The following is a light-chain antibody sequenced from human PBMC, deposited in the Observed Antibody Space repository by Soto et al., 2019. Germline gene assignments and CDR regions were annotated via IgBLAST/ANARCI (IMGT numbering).Light chain of an antibody. J-gene: IGKJ1*01. CDR2: GSS. Sequence: EIVLTQSPGTLSLSPGERATLSCRASQSVSNNYLAWYQQQPGQAPRLLIYGSSNRATGLPDRFSGSGSGTDFTLTISRLEPEYFAVYYCQQYGSSGTFGQGTKVEIK. V-gene: IGKV3-20*01. CDR3: QQYGSSGT. CDR1: QSVSNNY.